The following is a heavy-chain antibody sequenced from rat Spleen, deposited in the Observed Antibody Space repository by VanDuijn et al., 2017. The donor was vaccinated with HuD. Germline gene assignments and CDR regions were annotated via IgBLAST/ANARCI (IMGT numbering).Heavy chain of an antibody. V-gene: IGHV5S13*01. CDR3: TRGTYYRH. J-gene: IGHJ2*01. CDR2: ITTGYRNT. CDR1: GFIFSTYG. D-gene: IGHD1-12*01. Sequence: EVQLVESGGGLFQPGRSLKLSCAASGFIFSTYGMAWVRQTPTKGLEWVASITTGYRNTYYRDSVKGRFTISRDIAKSTLYLQMNSLRSEDTATYYCTRGTYYRHWGQGVMVTVSS.